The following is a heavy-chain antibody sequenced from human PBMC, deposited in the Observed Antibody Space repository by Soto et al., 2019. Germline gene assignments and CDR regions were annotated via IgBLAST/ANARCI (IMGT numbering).Heavy chain of an antibody. CDR1: GFAFRSYW. D-gene: IGHD2-2*01. Sequence: GGSLRLSCAASGFAFRSYWMSWVRQAPGKGLEWVANINQDGSESYYVDSVKGRFTISRDNAKNSLYLQMTSLRAEDTAVYYCALPARECSSPGCATWGQGTLVTVS. J-gene: IGHJ5*02. V-gene: IGHV3-7*01. CDR3: ALPARECSSPGCAT. CDR2: INQDGSES.